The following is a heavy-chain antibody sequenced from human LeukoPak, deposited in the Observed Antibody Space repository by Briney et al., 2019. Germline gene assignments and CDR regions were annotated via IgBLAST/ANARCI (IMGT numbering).Heavy chain of an antibody. V-gene: IGHV4-39*01. Sequence: SETLSLTGTVSGGSISSSSYSWGWIRQPPGKGLEWIGSIYYSGSTYYNPSLKSRVTISVDTSKNQFSLKLSSVTAADTPVYSCARRVPGSYYSYWGQGTLVTVSS. J-gene: IGHJ4*02. CDR2: IYYSGST. CDR3: ARRVPGSYYSY. D-gene: IGHD1-26*01. CDR1: GGSISSSSYS.